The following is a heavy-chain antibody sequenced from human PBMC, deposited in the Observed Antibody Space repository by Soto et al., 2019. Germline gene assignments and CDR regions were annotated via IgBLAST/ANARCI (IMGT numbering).Heavy chain of an antibody. J-gene: IGHJ6*02. CDR1: GYTFTSYG. D-gene: IGHD3-9*01. CDR3: ARNILTHYGMDV. Sequence: ASVKVSCKASGYTFTSYGISWVRQAPGQGLEWMGWISAYNGNTNYVQKLQCRVTMTTDTSTSTAYMELRSLRSDDTAVYYCARNILTHYGMDVWGQGTTVTVSS. CDR2: ISAYNGNT. V-gene: IGHV1-18*04.